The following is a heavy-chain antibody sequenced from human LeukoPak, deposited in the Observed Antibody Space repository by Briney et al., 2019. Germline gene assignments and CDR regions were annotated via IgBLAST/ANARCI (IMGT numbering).Heavy chain of an antibody. Sequence: ASVKVSCKASGYTFTGYYIHWVRQAPGQGRERMGWISPHSGGTNYAQKLQGRVTMSRDTSITTAYMELSSLKSDDTAVYYCAREISSSWYYWGQGTLVTVSS. J-gene: IGHJ4*02. D-gene: IGHD6-19*01. CDR3: AREISSSWYY. V-gene: IGHV1-2*02. CDR1: GYTFTGYY. CDR2: ISPHSGGT.